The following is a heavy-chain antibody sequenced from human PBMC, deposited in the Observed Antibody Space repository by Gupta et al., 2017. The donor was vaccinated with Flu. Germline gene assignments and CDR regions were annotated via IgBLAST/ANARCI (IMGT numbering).Heavy chain of an antibody. CDR1: GFTFSDDG. V-gene: IGHV3-30*18. D-gene: IGHD3-16*01. CDR3: AKGGEYTTPKVILGNWIDP. CDR2: ISYDGGIE. J-gene: IGHJ5*02. Sequence: QVQLVESGGGVVQPGRSLRLSCAASGFTFSDDGMHRVRQAHGKGLEWVAVISYDGGIEYYADSVKGRFTISRDNSRATVYLRMNSLRPEDTAVYYCAKGGEYTTPKVILGNWIDPWGQGILVTVSS.